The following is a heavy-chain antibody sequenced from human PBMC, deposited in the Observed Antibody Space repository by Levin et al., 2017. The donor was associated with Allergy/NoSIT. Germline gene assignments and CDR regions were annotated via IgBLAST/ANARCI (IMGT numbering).Heavy chain of an antibody. Sequence: GGSLRLSCAASGFTFSSYYMHWVRQAPGKGLAWVSNIHTDTSVTNYADSVKGRFTISRDNAKNTLYLQMNSLRAEDTAVYYCARGGCIATSCLDYWGQGTLVTVSS. CDR1: GFTFSSYY. D-gene: IGHD2-2*01. V-gene: IGHV3-74*01. CDR2: IHTDTSVT. J-gene: IGHJ4*02. CDR3: ARGGCIATSCLDY.